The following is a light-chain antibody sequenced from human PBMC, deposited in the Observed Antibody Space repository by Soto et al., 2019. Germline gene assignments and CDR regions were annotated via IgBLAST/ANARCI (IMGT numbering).Light chain of an antibody. J-gene: IGLJ1*01. V-gene: IGLV1-44*01. Sequence: QSVLTQPPSASGTPGQRVTISCFGSSSNIGSSSVNWYQQLPGTAPKLLIYTNNQRPSGVPDRFSGSKSGTSASLAISGLQSEDEADYYCAAWDDSLNGYLFGTGTKLTVL. CDR3: AAWDDSLNGYL. CDR2: TNN. CDR1: SSNIGSSS.